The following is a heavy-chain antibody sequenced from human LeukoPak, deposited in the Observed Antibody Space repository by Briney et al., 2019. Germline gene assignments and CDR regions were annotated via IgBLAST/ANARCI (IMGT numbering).Heavy chain of an antibody. CDR1: GFTFSNYF. J-gene: IGHJ4*02. V-gene: IGHV3-21*04. CDR3: ARDLRCGGNSRPVLAWDY. Sequence: GGSLRLSCAASGFTFSNYFMNWVRQAPGKGLEWVSYISSSSSYIDYADSVKGRFTISRGNAKNSLHLQMKSLRAEDTAVYYCARDLRCGGNSRPVLAWDYWGQGTLVTVSS. CDR2: ISSSSSYI. D-gene: IGHD4-23*01.